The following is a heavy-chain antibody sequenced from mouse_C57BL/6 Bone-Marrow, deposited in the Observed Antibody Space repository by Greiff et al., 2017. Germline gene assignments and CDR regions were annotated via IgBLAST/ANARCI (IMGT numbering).Heavy chain of an antibody. CDR2: IYPSSGNT. Sequence: QVQLQQSGAELARPGASVKLSCKASGYTFTSYGISWVKQRPGQGLEWIGEIYPSSGNTYYNEKFKGKSTLSADKSSSTAYMQLRSLTSEDSAVYVGAGDHYYGSSLYYLDYWGQGTSLTVSS. CDR1: GYTFTSYG. J-gene: IGHJ2*02. D-gene: IGHD1-1*01. V-gene: IGHV1-81*01. CDR3: AGDHYYGSSLYYLDY.